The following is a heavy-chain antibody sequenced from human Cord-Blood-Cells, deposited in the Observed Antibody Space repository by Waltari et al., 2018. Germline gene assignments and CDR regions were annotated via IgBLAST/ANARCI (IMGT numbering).Heavy chain of an antibody. V-gene: IGHV1-46*01. CDR2: INPSGGST. CDR1: GYTFTSYY. D-gene: IGHD2-2*01. J-gene: IGHJ6*02. Sequence: QVQLVQSGAEVKKPGASVKVSCKASGYTFTSYYMHWVRHAPGQGLQWMGIINPSGGSTSYAQKFQGRVTMTRDTSTSTVYMELSSLRSEDTAVYYCARDGDCSSTSCYFYYYGMDVWGQGTTVTVSS. CDR3: ARDGDCSSTSCYFYYYGMDV.